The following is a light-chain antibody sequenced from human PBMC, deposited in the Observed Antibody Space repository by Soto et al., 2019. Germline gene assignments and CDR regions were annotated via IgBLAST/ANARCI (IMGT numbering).Light chain of an antibody. V-gene: IGLV2-11*01. CDR1: SSDVGGYNY. J-gene: IGLJ1*01. CDR3: NSYSTSSTYV. CDR2: DVS. Sequence: QSALTQPRSVSGSPGQSVTISCTGTSSDVGGYNYVSWYQQHPGKAPQLMISDVSKRPSGVPDRFSGSKSGNTASLTISGLQAWDEADYYCNSYSTSSTYVFGPGTKLTVL.